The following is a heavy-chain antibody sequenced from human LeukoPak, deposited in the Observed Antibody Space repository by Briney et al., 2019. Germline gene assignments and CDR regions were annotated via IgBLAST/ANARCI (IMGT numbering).Heavy chain of an antibody. CDR1: GFTFSSYS. Sequence: GGSLRLSCAASGFTFSSYSMNWVRQAPGKGLGWVSSISSSSSTYIHYADAVKCRFTISRDNAKNSLFLQMNSLRAEDTAVYYCARKGATTSASHFDYWGQGTLVTVSS. CDR2: ISSSSSTYI. J-gene: IGHJ4*02. V-gene: IGHV3-21*01. CDR3: ARKGATTSASHFDY. D-gene: IGHD1-26*01.